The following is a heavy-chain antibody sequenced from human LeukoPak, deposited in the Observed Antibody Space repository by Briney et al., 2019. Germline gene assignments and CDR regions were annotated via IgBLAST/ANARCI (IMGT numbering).Heavy chain of an antibody. CDR1: GGSFSGYC. V-gene: IGHV4-34*01. D-gene: IGHD3-10*01. J-gene: IGHJ4*02. CDR3: ARARTGSSRGAFDY. Sequence: SETLSLTCAVYGGSFSGYCWSWIRQSPGKGLEWIGEINHSGSTSYNPSLRSRVTMSVDTSNNQFSLKLGSVTAADTAVYYCARARTGSSRGAFDYWGQGTLVTVSS. CDR2: INHSGST.